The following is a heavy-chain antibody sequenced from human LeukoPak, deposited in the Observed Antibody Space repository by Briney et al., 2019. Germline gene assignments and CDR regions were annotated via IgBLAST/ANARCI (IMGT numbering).Heavy chain of an antibody. V-gene: IGHV3-7*01. CDR3: ARSDYSSSYNYYFDY. CDR1: GFTFSSYW. J-gene: IGHJ4*02. CDR2: IKQDGREK. Sequence: PGGSLRLSCAASGFTFSSYWMSWVRQAPGKGMEWVANIKQDGREKSYVDSVKGRYTISRDNAKNPLYLQMNGLRAEDTAVYYCARSDYSSSYNYYFDYRGQGTLVTVSS. D-gene: IGHD6-13*01.